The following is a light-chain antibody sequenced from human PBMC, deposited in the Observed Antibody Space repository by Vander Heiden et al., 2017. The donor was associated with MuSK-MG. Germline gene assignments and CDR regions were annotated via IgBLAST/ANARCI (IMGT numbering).Light chain of an antibody. J-gene: IGLJ2*01. V-gene: IGLV3-1*01. Sequence: SYELSQPPSVTVSPGQTATITCSGDQLGNKYTSWYQLKPGQSPVLVIFDDTKRPSGIPERFSAFNSGNTATLTISRTQPMDEADFFCQAWDTTSLLVFGGGTRLTVL. CDR2: DDT. CDR3: QAWDTTSLLV. CDR1: QLGNKY.